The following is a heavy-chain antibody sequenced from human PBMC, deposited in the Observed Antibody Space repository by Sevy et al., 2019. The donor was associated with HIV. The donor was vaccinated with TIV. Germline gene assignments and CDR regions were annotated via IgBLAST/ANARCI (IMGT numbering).Heavy chain of an antibody. CDR3: AKGSIGVPNYNRFDP. Sequence: GGSLRLSCVASGFTFNNYAMSWVRQAPGKGLEWVSTISNGCGSTYNADSVKGRFTISRDNSKNTLYLKLNSLRVEDTAIYFCAKGSIGVPNYNRFDPWGQGTLVTVSS. CDR1: GFTFNNYA. J-gene: IGHJ5*02. V-gene: IGHV3-23*01. D-gene: IGHD3-3*01. CDR2: ISNGCGST.